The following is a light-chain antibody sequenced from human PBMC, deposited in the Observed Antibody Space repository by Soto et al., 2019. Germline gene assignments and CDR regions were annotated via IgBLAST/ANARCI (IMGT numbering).Light chain of an antibody. CDR1: QGISSY. J-gene: IGKJ4*01. CDR3: QQLRSYPST. Sequence: AIRMTQSPSSFSASTGDRVTITFRASQGISSYLAWYQQKPGKAPKLLIYAASTLQSGVPSRFSGSGSGTDFTLTISSLQTEDFASYYCQQLRSYPSTFGGGTKVAIK. CDR2: AAS. V-gene: IGKV1-8*01.